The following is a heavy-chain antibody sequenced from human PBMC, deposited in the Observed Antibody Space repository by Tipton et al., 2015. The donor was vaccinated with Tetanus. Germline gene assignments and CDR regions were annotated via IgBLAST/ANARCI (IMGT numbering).Heavy chain of an antibody. J-gene: IGHJ2*01. CDR2: IYYSRST. Sequence: LRLSCTVSGGSISSGAYYWSWIRQHTGKGLEWIGYIYYSRSTFYNPSLKSRFTISVDTSKNQFSLKLSSVTAADTAVYYCARTQPIGGDVDRWGRGPLLTVSS. CDR3: ARTQPIGGDVDR. CDR1: GGSISSGAYY. D-gene: IGHD3-10*01. V-gene: IGHV4-31*03.